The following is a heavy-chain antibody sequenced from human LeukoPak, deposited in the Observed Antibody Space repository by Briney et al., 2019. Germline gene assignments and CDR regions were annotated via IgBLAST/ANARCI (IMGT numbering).Heavy chain of an antibody. Sequence: SETLSLTCAVSGGSIINYYWSWIRQPPGKGLEWIGYIYYTGSASYNPSLKSRVTMSVDTSKNKFSLKLNSVTTADTAVYYCARGSGYPYYFDYWGQGALVTVSS. V-gene: IGHV4-59*01. J-gene: IGHJ4*02. D-gene: IGHD5-18*01. CDR1: GGSIINYY. CDR2: IYYTGSA. CDR3: ARGSGYPYYFDY.